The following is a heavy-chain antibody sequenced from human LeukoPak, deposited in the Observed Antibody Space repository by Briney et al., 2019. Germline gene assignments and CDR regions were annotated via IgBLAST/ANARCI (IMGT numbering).Heavy chain of an antibody. V-gene: IGHV4-4*07. D-gene: IGHD2-8*01. CDR1: GGSISSYY. CDR3: ARLYYRGNYFDY. Sequence: SETLSLTCTVSGGSISSYYWSWIRQPAGKGLEWIGRIYTSGSTNYNPSLKSRVTISVDTSKNQFSLKLSSVTAADTAVYYCARLYYRGNYFDYWGQGTLVTVSS. CDR2: IYTSGST. J-gene: IGHJ4*02.